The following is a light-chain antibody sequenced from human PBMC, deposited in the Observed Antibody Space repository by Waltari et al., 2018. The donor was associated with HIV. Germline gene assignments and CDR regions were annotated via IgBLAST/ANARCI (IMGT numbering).Light chain of an antibody. J-gene: IGLJ2*01. CDR3: SAYAGSNNLVL. V-gene: IGLV2-8*01. Sequence: QSALTQPPSASGSLGQSVTISCTGTISDVGGYNYVSWYQQYPGEAPKLIIYDVNKRPSGVPDRFSGSKSGNTASLTVSGLQGEDEAQYYCSAYAGSNNLVLFGGGTKLTVL. CDR2: DVN. CDR1: ISDVGGYNY.